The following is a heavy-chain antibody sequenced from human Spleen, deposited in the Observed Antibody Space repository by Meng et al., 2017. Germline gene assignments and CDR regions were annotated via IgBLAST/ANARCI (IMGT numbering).Heavy chain of an antibody. D-gene: IGHD2-15*01. J-gene: IGHJ3*02. CDR1: GFTFNNYE. Sequence: GGSLRLSCEASGFTFNNYEMNWVRQAPGQGLEWVSYIDSSGNSIYYADSVKGRFFISRDNAKSSLYLQINSPRVEDTAKYYCVRDLGSGGSHHHCGLDIWGQGTMVTVSS. CDR3: VRDLGSGGSHHHCGLDI. V-gene: IGHV3-48*03. CDR2: IDSSGNSI.